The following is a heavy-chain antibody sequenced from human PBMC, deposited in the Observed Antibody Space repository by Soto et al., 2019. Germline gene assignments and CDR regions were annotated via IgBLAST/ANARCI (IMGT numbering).Heavy chain of an antibody. J-gene: IGHJ3*02. Sequence: EVQLVESGGGLVKPGGSLRLSCAASGFTFSTYSMNWVRQAPGKGLEWVASITSSSTYIYYAGSLKGRFTLSRDNAKNSLYLQMNSLRAEDTAVYYCARLYCRGGSCYSGDAFDIWGQGTMVTVSS. CDR1: GFTFSTYS. CDR3: ARLYCRGGSCYSGDAFDI. D-gene: IGHD2-15*01. CDR2: ITSSSTYI. V-gene: IGHV3-21*01.